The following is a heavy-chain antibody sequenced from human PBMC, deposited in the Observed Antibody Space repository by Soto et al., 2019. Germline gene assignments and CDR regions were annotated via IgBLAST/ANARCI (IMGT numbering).Heavy chain of an antibody. CDR3: ARRLYYDSSGGGWYFDL. Sequence: QVQLVQSGAEVKKPGSSVKVSCKASGGTFSSYAISWVRQAPGQGLEWMGGIIPIFGTANYAQKFQGRVTITADVSPSTASMELSCVSSGDTAVYYCARRLYYDSSGGGWYFDLWGRGTLVTVSS. D-gene: IGHD3-22*01. CDR1: GGTFSSYA. J-gene: IGHJ2*01. V-gene: IGHV1-69*12. CDR2: IIPIFGTA.